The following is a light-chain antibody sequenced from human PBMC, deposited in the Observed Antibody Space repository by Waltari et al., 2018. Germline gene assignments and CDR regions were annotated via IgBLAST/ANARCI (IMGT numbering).Light chain of an antibody. CDR2: GAS. Sequence: EIVMTQSPATLSVSHGERATLSCRASQSVNNNLAWYQQKHGQAPRILIYGASTRATGIPARFSGSGSGTEFTLTISSLQSEDFAVYYCQQYNNWPPYTFGQGTKLEIK. CDR1: QSVNNN. J-gene: IGKJ2*01. V-gene: IGKV3-15*01. CDR3: QQYNNWPPYT.